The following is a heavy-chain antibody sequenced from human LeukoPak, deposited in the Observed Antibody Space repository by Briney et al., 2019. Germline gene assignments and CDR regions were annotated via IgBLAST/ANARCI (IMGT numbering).Heavy chain of an antibody. V-gene: IGHV4-39*07. CDR3: AREMATIPFDY. Sequence: SETLSLTCAVYGGSFSSYYWGWIRQPPGKGLEWIGSIYYSGSTYYNPSLKSRVTISVDTSKNQFSLKLSSVTAADTAVYYCAREMATIPFDYWGQGTLVTVSS. CDR1: GGSFSSYY. CDR2: IYYSGST. D-gene: IGHD5-24*01. J-gene: IGHJ4*02.